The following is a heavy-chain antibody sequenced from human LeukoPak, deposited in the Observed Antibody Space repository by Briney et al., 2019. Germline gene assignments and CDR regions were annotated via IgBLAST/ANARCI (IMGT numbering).Heavy chain of an antibody. D-gene: IGHD6-6*01. CDR2: ISGSDGST. CDR3: AKSAYSSPSYYFDY. J-gene: IGHJ4*02. CDR1: GSTFSSYA. V-gene: IGHV3-23*01. Sequence: GSLRLSCAASGSTFSSYAMSWVRQAPGKGLEWVSAISGSDGSTYYADSVKGRFTISRDNSKDTLYLQMNSLRAEDTAVYYCAKSAYSSPSYYFDYWGQGTLVTVSS.